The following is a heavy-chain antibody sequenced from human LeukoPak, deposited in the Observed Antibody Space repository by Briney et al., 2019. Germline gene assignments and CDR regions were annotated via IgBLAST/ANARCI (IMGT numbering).Heavy chain of an antibody. CDR2: SSGSGGST. Sequence: GGSLRLSCAASGFTFSTYDMSWVRQAPGKGLEWVSASSGSGGSTYYADSVKGRFTISRDKSKNTLYFQMNSLRAQDTAVSYCARVSWFHVSSGSDYWGQGTLVPVSS. D-gene: IGHD6-19*01. CDR1: GFTFSTYD. J-gene: IGHJ4*02. V-gene: IGHV3-23*01. CDR3: ARVSWFHVSSGSDY.